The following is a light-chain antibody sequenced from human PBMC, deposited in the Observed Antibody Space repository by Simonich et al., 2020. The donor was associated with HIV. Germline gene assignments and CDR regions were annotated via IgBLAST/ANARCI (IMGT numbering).Light chain of an antibody. CDR3: SSYAASNNLV. Sequence: QSALTQPPSASGSPGQSVTISCTGTSSDVGGYNYVSWYQQHPGKAPKLMIYEVSKRPSGVPDRFSGSKSGNTASLTVSGLQAEDEAEYYCSSYAASNNLVFGGGTKVTVL. CDR1: SSDVGGYNY. J-gene: IGLJ2*01. V-gene: IGLV2-8*01. CDR2: EVS.